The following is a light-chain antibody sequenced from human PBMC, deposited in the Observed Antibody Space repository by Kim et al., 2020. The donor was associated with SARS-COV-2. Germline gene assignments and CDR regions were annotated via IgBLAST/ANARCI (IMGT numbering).Light chain of an antibody. CDR1: PTLNHY. J-gene: IGKJ1*01. Sequence: PGKTPTPSSRASPTLNHYFSWYQQKPGQAPRLLIYAASTRATGIPARFSGSGSGTEFTLTISSLQSEDSAVYYCQQHNNGPRTFGQGTKVEIK. CDR2: AAS. CDR3: QQHNNGPRT. V-gene: IGKV3-15*01.